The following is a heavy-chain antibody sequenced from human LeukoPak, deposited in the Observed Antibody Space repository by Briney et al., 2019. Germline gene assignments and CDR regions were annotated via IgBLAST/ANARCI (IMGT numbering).Heavy chain of an antibody. CDR1: GFTFSSYG. Sequence: GGSLRLSCAASGFTFSSYGMHWVRQAPGKGLEWVAFIRYDGSNKYYADSVKGRFTISRDNSKNTLYLQMNSLRDEDTAVYYCARDRGYWFDPWGQGTLVTVSS. CDR3: ARDRGYWFDP. J-gene: IGHJ5*02. V-gene: IGHV3-30*02. CDR2: IRYDGSNK. D-gene: IGHD3-10*01.